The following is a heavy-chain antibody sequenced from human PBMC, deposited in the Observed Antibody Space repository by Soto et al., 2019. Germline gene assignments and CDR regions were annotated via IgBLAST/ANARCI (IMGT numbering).Heavy chain of an antibody. CDR2: ISYDGSNK. J-gene: IGHJ4*02. D-gene: IGHD3-22*01. CDR1: GFSSSSYA. CDR3: ARDSYYYDSSGPRYFGY. V-gene: IGHV3-30-3*01. Sequence: PGVFMRLSCAASGFSSSSYAMHWVRQAPGKGLEWVAVISYDGSNKYYADSVKGRFTISRDNSKNTLYLQMNSLRAEDTAVYYCARDSYYYDSSGPRYFGYWGQGTLVTVSS.